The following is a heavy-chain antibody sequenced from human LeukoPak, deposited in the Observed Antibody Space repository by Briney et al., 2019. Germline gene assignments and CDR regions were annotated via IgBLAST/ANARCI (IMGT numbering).Heavy chain of an antibody. D-gene: IGHD1-26*01. CDR3: ASGSYAGY. J-gene: IGHJ4*02. CDR2: IYHGGST. Sequence: PSETLSLTFAVSGGSISSSNWWSWVRQPPGKGLEWIGEIYHGGSTNYNPSLESRVTISVDKSKNQFSLKLSSVTAADTAVYYCASGSYAGYWGQGTLVTVSS. V-gene: IGHV4-4*02. CDR1: GGSISSSNW.